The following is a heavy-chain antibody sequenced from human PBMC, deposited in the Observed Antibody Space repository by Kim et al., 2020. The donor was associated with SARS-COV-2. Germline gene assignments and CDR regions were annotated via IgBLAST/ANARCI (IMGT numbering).Heavy chain of an antibody. CDR1: GFTFSNYA. CDR2: IGPSGATI. D-gene: IGHD2-8*01. V-gene: IGHV3-23*01. J-gene: IGHJ4*02. CDR3: AKVEGVYYFDY. Sequence: GGSLRLSCAASGFTFSNYAMRWVRQAPGKGLEWVSAIGPSGATIYYAASVKGRFTISRDNSKSTLYLQMNSLRAEDTAVYYCAKVEGVYYFDYWGQGTRV.